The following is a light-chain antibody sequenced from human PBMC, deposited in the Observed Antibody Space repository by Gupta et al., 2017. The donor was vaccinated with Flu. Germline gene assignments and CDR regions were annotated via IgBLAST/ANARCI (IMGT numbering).Light chain of an antibody. CDR1: QSISNS. V-gene: IGKV3-11*01. J-gene: IGKJ4*01. CDR2: DAS. CDR3: QQRSNWLT. Sequence: SPATLSLSPGERATLSCRASQSISNSLAWYQQKPGQAPRLLIYDASNRATGIPARFSGSGSGADFTLTIASLEPEDFAVYYCQQRSNWLTFGGGTKVEIK.